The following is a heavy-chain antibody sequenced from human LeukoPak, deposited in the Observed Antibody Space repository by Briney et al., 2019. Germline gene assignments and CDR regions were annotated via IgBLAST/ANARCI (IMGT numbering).Heavy chain of an antibody. CDR2: LFHSGAR. CDR3: ARRRGWKQQLVYFDY. D-gene: IGHD1-1*01. CDR1: GGSTTSYY. Sequence: PETLSLTCTLSGGSTTSYYSSCIRQPPGKGLEWIGYLFHSGARTYNPSLRSRVTISADTTRNQFFLTLNSTTAADTAVYYCARRRGWKQQLVYFDYWGERTL. V-gene: IGHV4-59*08. J-gene: IGHJ4*02.